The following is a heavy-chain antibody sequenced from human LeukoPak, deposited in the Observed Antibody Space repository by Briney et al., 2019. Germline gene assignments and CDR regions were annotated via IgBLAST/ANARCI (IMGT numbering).Heavy chain of an antibody. D-gene: IGHD3-10*01. CDR1: GGSISSYY. Sequence: PSETLSLTCTVSGGSISSYYWSWIRQPPGKGLEWIGYIYYSGSTNYNPSLKSRVTISVDTSKNQFSLKLSSVTAADTAVYYCARGRRLLWFGSDYWGQGTLVTVSS. J-gene: IGHJ4*02. CDR3: ARGRRLLWFGSDY. CDR2: IYYSGST. V-gene: IGHV4-59*01.